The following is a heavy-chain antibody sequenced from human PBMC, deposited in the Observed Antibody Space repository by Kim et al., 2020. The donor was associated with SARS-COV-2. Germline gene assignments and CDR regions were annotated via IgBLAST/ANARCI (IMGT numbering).Heavy chain of an antibody. V-gene: IGHV1-69*13. CDR1: GGTFSSYA. Sequence: SVKVSCKASGGTFSSYAISWVRQAPGQGLEWMGGIIPIFGTANYAQKFQGRVTITADESTSTAYMELSSLRSEDTAVYYCAIRLNSGSYSGDGYWGQGTLVTVSS. D-gene: IGHD1-26*01. J-gene: IGHJ4*02. CDR3: AIRLNSGSYSGDGY. CDR2: IIPIFGTA.